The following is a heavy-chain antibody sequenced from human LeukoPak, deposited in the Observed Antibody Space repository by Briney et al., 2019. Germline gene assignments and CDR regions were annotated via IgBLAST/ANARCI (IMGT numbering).Heavy chain of an antibody. CDR1: GFTFSSYW. CDR2: IKQDGSEK. CDR3: AKGPYSNLDSGVHFDY. J-gene: IGHJ4*02. D-gene: IGHD4-11*01. V-gene: IGHV3-7*03. Sequence: PGGSLRLSCAASGFTFSSYWMSWVRQAPGKGLEWVANIKQDGSEKYYVDSVKGRFTISRDNAKNSLYLQMNSLRAEDMALYYCAKGPYSNLDSGVHFDYWGQGTLVTVSS.